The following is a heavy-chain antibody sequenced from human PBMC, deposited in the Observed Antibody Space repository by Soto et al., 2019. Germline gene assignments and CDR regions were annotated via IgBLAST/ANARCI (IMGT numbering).Heavy chain of an antibody. D-gene: IGHD3-22*01. V-gene: IGHV3-49*03. J-gene: IGHJ6*02. CDR1: GFTFGDYA. CDR3: TRAVRGYYRPPERRARNYYYYGMDV. Sequence: PGGSLRLSCTASGFTFGDYAMSWFRQAPGKGLEWVGFIRSKAYGGTTEYAASVKGRFTISRDDSKSIAYLQMNSLKTEDTAVYYCTRAVRGYYRPPERRARNYYYYGMDVWGQGTTVTVSS. CDR2: IRSKAYGGTT.